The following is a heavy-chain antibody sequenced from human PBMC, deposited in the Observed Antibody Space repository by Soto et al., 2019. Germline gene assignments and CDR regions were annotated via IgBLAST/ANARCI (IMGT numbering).Heavy chain of an antibody. CDR2: ISSSSYI. J-gene: IGHJ4*02. CDR1: GFTFSSYS. D-gene: IGHD3-3*01. Sequence: GGSLRLSCAASGFTFSSYSMNWVRQAPGKGLEWVSSISSSSYIYYADSVKGRFTISRDNAKNSLYLQMNSLRAEDTAVYYCARAVDYDFWSGQKRRHFDYWGQGTLVTVSS. CDR3: ARAVDYDFWSGQKRRHFDY. V-gene: IGHV3-21*01.